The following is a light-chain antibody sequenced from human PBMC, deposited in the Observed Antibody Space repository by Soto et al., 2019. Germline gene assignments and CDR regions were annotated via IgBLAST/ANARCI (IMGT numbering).Light chain of an antibody. Sequence: QSVLTQPPSVSVAPGQKVTISCSGSSSNIVNNYVSWYQQLPGTAPKLLIYDNYKRPSGIPDRFSGSKSGTSATLGITGLQTGDEADYFCATWDTSLSAVVFGGGTKLTVL. J-gene: IGLJ3*02. CDR3: ATWDTSLSAVV. V-gene: IGLV1-51*01. CDR1: SSNIVNNY. CDR2: DNY.